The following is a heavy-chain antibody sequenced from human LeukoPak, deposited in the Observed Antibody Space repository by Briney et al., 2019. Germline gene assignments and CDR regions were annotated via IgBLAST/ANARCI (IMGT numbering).Heavy chain of an antibody. CDR1: GYTFTAHF. Sequence: ASVKVSCKASGYTFTAHFMYWMRQAPGQGLELVGYISPTSGDTNYAQKFQGRVSMTRDTSINTAYLELSRLRSDDTAVYYCAREAFCGDTSCQNDYWGQGTLVTVSS. CDR2: ISPTSGDT. CDR3: AREAFCGDTSCQNDY. J-gene: IGHJ4*02. D-gene: IGHD2-21*01. V-gene: IGHV1-2*02.